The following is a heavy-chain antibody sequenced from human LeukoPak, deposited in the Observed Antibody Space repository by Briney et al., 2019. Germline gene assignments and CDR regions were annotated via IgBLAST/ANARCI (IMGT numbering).Heavy chain of an antibody. CDR3: AKESSRSSKYSRGWSQRPFDY. V-gene: IGHV3-7*01. J-gene: IGHJ4*02. Sequence: PGGSLRLSCAASGFTFSSYWMHWVRQAPGKGLEWVANINQDGSEKYYADSVKGRFTISRDNSKNTLYLQMNSLRAEDTAVYHCAKESSRSSKYSRGWSQRPFDYWVQGTLVTVSS. D-gene: IGHD6-19*01. CDR2: INQDGSEK. CDR1: GFTFSSYW.